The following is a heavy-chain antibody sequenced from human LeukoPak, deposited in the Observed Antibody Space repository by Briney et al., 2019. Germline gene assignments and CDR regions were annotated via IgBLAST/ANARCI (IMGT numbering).Heavy chain of an antibody. D-gene: IGHD6-13*01. V-gene: IGHV1-3*01. J-gene: IGHJ5*02. CDR3: ARDRTYSSSWSNWFDP. CDR2: INPDNGYT. CDR1: GYSFTSQD. Sequence: ASVTVSCKASGYSFTSQDMHWVRQAPGQRLEWLGCINPDNGYTTYSQEFQGRVTITRDTSASTAYMELRSLRSDDTAVYYCARDRTYSSSWSNWFDPWGQGTLVTVSS.